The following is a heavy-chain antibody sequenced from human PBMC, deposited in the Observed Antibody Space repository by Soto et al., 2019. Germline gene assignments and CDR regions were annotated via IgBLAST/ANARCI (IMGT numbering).Heavy chain of an antibody. CDR2: ISSSSSYI. Sequence: PGGSLRLSCAASGFTFSSYSMNWVRQAPGKGLEWVSSISSSSSYIYYADSVKGRFTISRDNAKNSLYLQMNSLRAEDTAVYYCARDPSGWGRWLQSKQPGYYGMDVWGQGTTVTVSS. J-gene: IGHJ6*02. CDR3: ARDPSGWGRWLQSKQPGYYGMDV. V-gene: IGHV3-21*01. CDR1: GFTFSSYS. D-gene: IGHD3-16*01.